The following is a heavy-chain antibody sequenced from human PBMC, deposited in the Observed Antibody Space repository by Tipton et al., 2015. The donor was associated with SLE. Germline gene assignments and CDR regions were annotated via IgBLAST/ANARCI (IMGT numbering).Heavy chain of an antibody. D-gene: IGHD6-19*01. CDR2: IFYSGST. CDR1: GDSISSNSFY. CDR3: ARNTYTSGGFVSHNYFDP. V-gene: IGHV4-39*01. J-gene: IGHJ5*02. Sequence: TLSLTCTVSGDSISSNSFYWGWIRQPPGKGLEWIGTIFYSGSTYYSPSLETRVTISVDMPKNQFYLHLSSVTAADTAVYYCARNTYTSGGFVSHNYFDPWGQGTLVTVSS.